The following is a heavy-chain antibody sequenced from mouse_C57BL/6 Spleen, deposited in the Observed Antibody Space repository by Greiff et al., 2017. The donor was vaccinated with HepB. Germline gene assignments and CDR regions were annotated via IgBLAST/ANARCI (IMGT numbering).Heavy chain of an antibody. D-gene: IGHD2-1*01. CDR1: GYTFTSYW. CDR3: ARVYYGNYDY. J-gene: IGHJ2*01. Sequence: QVHVKQPGAELVKPGASVKLSCKASGYTFTSYWMHWVKQRPGQGLEWIGMIHPNSGSTNYNEKFKSKATLTVDKSSSTAYMQLSSLTSEDSAVYYCARVYYGNYDYWGQGTTLTVSS. V-gene: IGHV1-64*01. CDR2: IHPNSGST.